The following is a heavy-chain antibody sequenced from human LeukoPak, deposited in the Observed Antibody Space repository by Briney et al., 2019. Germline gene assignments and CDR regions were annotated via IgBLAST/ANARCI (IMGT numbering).Heavy chain of an antibody. CDR1: GYTFTGYY. CDR2: INPNSGGT. D-gene: IGHD3-22*01. Sequence: ASVKVSCKASGYTFTGYYMHWVRQAPGQGLEWMGWINPNSGGTNYAQKFQGRVTTTRDTSISTAYMELSRLRSDDTAVYYCASPRGYDSSGFYDYWGQGTLVTVSS. CDR3: ASPRGYDSSGFYDY. V-gene: IGHV1-2*02. J-gene: IGHJ4*02.